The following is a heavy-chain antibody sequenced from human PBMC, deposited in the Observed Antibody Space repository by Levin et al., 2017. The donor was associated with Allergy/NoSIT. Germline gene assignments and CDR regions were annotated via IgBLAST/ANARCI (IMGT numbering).Heavy chain of an antibody. CDR3: ARVGYCSGGSCSDLYGMDV. Sequence: SCAASGFTFSSYGMHWVRQAPGKGLEWVAVIWYDGSNKYYADSVKGRFTISRDNSKNTLYLQMNSLRAEDTAVYYCARVGYCSGGSCSDLYGMDVWGQGTTVTVSS. J-gene: IGHJ6*02. CDR1: GFTFSSYG. CDR2: IWYDGSNK. D-gene: IGHD2-15*01. V-gene: IGHV3-33*01.